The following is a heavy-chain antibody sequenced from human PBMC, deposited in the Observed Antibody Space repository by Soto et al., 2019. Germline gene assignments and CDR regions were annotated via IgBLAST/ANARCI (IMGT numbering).Heavy chain of an antibody. CDR1: GYTFTSYA. CDR2: INAGNGST. V-gene: IGHV1-3*01. J-gene: IGHJ4*02. D-gene: IGHD3-3*01. CDR3: ARSYYDFWSGYYPARGYFDY. Sequence: GASVKVSCKASGYTFTSYAMHWVRQAPGQRLEWMGWINAGNGSTKYSQKFQGRVTITRDTSASTAYMELSSLRSEDTAVYYCARSYYDFWSGYYPARGYFDYWGQGTLVTVSS.